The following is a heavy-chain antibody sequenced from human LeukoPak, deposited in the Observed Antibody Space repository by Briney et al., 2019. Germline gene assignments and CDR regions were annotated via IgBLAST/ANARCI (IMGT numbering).Heavy chain of an antibody. V-gene: IGHV3-9*01. CDR1: GFTFNDYA. Sequence: GGSLRLSCAASGFTFNDYAMHWVRQPPGKGLEWVSGIRWNSGTIGYADSVKGRFTVSRDNAKNSLYLQMNSLRAEDTALYYCAKDKGPNVWYVDYWGKGTLVSVSS. D-gene: IGHD6-13*01. CDR2: IRWNSGTI. CDR3: AKDKGPNVWYVDY. J-gene: IGHJ4*02.